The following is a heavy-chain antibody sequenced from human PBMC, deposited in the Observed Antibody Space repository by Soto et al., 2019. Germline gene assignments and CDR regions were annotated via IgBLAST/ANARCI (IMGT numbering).Heavy chain of an antibody. Sequence: ASVKVSCKASGGTFSSYTISWVRQAPGQGLEWMGRIIPILGIANYAQKFQGRVTITADKSTSTAYMELSSLRSEDTAGYYCASSPGIAAAGREDYFDYWGQGTLVTVSS. V-gene: IGHV1-69*02. J-gene: IGHJ4*02. CDR3: ASSPGIAAAGREDYFDY. CDR1: GGTFSSYT. D-gene: IGHD6-13*01. CDR2: IIPILGIA.